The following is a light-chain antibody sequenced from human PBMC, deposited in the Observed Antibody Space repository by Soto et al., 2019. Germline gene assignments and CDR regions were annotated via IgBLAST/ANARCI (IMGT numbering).Light chain of an antibody. CDR2: GAS. CDR3: QQYGSSPLIS. CDR1: QTVSITY. Sequence: VLTQSPGTLSLSPGESATLSCRASQTVSITYLTWYQQKPGQAPRLLIFGASKRATGIPDRFSGSGSGRDFTPTISGLEPEDFAVCYCQQYGSSPLISFGQGTRLEIK. J-gene: IGKJ5*01. V-gene: IGKV3-20*01.